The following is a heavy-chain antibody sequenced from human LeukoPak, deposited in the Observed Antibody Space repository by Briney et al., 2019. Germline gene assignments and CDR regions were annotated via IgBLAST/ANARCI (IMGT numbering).Heavy chain of an antibody. CDR3: ARERGGVDAFDI. V-gene: IGHV1-46*01. CDR2: INPSGGST. CDR1: GYTFTSYY. Sequence: ASVTVSCKASGYTFTSYYMHWVRQAPGQGLEWMGIINPSGGSTSYAQKFQGRVTMTRDTSTSTVYMELSSLRSEDTAVYYCARERGGVDAFDIWGQGTMVTVSS. J-gene: IGHJ3*02. D-gene: IGHD3-10*01.